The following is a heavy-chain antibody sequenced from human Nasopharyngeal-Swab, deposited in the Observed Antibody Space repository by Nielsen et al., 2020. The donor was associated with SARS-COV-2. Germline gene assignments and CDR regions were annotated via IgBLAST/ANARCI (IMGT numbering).Heavy chain of an antibody. J-gene: IGHJ6*02. Sequence: RQPPGKGLEWIGYIYYSGSTNYNPSLKSRVTISADTSKNQFSLKLSSVTAADTAVYYCARGRGVAARRDYYYYGMDVWGQGTTVTVSS. V-gene: IGHV4-59*01. D-gene: IGHD6-6*01. CDR3: ARGRGVAARRDYYYYGMDV. CDR2: IYYSGST.